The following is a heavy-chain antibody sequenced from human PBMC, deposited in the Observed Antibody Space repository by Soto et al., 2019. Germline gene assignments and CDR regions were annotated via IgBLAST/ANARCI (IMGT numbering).Heavy chain of an antibody. Sequence: SETLCLTCTVSGGSISSGGYYWSWIRQHPGKGLEWIGYIYYSGSTYYNPSLKSRVTISVDTSKNQFSLKLSSVTAADTAVYYCARGGGYCSSTSCYLYWFDPWGQGTLVTVSS. J-gene: IGHJ5*02. V-gene: IGHV4-31*03. CDR1: GGSISSGGYY. D-gene: IGHD2-2*01. CDR2: IYYSGST. CDR3: ARGGGYCSSTSCYLYWFDP.